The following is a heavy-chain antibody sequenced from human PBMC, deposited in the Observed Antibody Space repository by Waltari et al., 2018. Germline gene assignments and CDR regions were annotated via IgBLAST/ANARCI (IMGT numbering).Heavy chain of an antibody. CDR2: ISGIGSTT. J-gene: IGHJ4*02. V-gene: IGHV3-11*01. CDR1: GFNFRSYY. D-gene: IGHD3-9*01. Sequence: QVLLVVSGGGLVTPGGSLRLSCAASGFNFRSYYMSWVGQAPGKGLEWVSHISGIGSTTNYAASVKGRFTISRDNAKNSVFLQLNSLRADDTAMYYCVRDERWLHLIGTFDSWGQGTLVTVSS. CDR3: VRDERWLHLIGTFDS.